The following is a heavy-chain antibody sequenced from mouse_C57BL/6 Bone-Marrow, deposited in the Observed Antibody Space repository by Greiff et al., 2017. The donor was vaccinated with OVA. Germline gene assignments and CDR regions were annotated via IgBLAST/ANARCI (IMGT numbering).Heavy chain of an antibody. J-gene: IGHJ4*01. CDR2: IYPRSGNS. Sequence: VQLQQSGAELARPGASVKLSCKASGYTFTSYGLSWVKQRTGQGLEWIGEIYPRSGNSYYNENFMGKATLTAEKSPNTAYMELRSLTSEDSAFYCCARNITTDAMDYWGQGTSVTVSS. D-gene: IGHD1-2*01. V-gene: IGHV1-81*01. CDR3: ARNITTDAMDY. CDR1: GYTFTSYG.